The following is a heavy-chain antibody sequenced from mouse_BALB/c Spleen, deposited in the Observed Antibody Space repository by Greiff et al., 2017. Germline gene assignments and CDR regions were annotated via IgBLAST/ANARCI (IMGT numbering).Heavy chain of an antibody. Sequence: EVQLQESGGGLVQPGGSLKLSCAASGFTFSSYGMSWVRQTPDKRLELVATINSNGGSTYYPDSVKGRFTISRDNAKNTLYLQMSSLKSEDTAMYYCARGTYYGPFAYWGQGTLVTVSA. J-gene: IGHJ3*01. CDR3: ARGTYYGPFAY. D-gene: IGHD2-10*01. CDR2: INSNGGST. CDR1: GFTFSSYG. V-gene: IGHV5-6-3*01.